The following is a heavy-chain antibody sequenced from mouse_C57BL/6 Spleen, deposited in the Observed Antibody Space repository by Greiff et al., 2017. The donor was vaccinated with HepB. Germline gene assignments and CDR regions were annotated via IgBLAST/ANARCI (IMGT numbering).Heavy chain of an antibody. J-gene: IGHJ2*01. D-gene: IGHD1-1*01. CDR2: ISSGSSTI. CDR1: GFTFSDYG. Sequence: EVKLVESGGGLVKPGGSLKLSCAASGFTFSDYGMHWVRQAPEKGLEWVAYISSGSSTIYYADTVKGRFTISRDNAKNTLFLQMTSLRSEDTAMYYCARTLLLRSYFDYWGQGTTLTVSS. CDR3: ARTLLLRSYFDY. V-gene: IGHV5-17*01.